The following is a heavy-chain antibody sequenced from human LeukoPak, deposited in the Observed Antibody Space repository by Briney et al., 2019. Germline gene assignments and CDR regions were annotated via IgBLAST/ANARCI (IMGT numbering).Heavy chain of an antibody. CDR1: GDSITSNY. V-gene: IGHV4-59*01. D-gene: IGHD6-6*01. CDR3: ARESSTSQTNLFDY. Sequence: SESLSLTCTVSGDSITSNYWSWIRQPPGKGLEWIGYLRYGGNTNHNSSLKSRITISLDTSKNQFSLRLSSVTAADAAIYYCARESSTSQTNLFDYWGQGTLVTVSS. J-gene: IGHJ4*02. CDR2: LRYGGNT.